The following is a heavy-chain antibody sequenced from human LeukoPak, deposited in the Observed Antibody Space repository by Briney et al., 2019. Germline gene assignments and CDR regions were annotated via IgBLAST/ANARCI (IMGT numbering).Heavy chain of an antibody. D-gene: IGHD7-27*01. CDR1: GGTFSSYA. Sequence: ASVKVSCKASGGTFSSYAISWERQATGQGLEWMGWMKSNNGHTGYAQKFQGRVTMTRDTSISTAYMELSSLTFEDTAVYYCARGPPNWGMVGYWGQGTLVTVSS. V-gene: IGHV1-8*02. CDR3: ARGPPNWGMVGY. J-gene: IGHJ4*02. CDR2: MKSNNGHT.